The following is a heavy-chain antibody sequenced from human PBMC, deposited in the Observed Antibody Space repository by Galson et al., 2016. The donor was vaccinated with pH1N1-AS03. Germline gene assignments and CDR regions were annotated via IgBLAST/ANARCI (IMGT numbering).Heavy chain of an antibody. J-gene: IGHJ3*01. D-gene: IGHD3-22*01. V-gene: IGHV3-23*01. CDR3: AKKFYYDSSGHHLDVADV. Sequence: SLRLSCAASGFTFSNYAMTWVRQAPGKGLEWVSSISGSGGSTNSADSVRDRFSISRDNSKNTLFLQMNRLRADDTAVYSCAKKFYYDSSGHHLDVADVWGQGTAVTVSS. CDR1: GFTFSNYA. CDR2: ISGSGGST.